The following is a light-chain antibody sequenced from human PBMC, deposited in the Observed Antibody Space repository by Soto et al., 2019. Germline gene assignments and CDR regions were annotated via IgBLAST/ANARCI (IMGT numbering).Light chain of an antibody. CDR2: DVA. J-gene: IGLJ1*01. CDR1: ISDVGGSNF. Sequence: QSLLTQPASVCDSPGQSITISCTGTISDVGGSNFVSWYQQHPGKPPKLIIYDVANRPSGVSNRFSGSKSGSTASLIISRLQTEDEADYYCVSYTSSTTYVFGTGTKVTVL. CDR3: VSYTSSTTYV. V-gene: IGLV2-14*03.